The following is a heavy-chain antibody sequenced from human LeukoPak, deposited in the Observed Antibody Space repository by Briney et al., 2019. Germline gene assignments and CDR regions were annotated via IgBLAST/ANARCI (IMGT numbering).Heavy chain of an antibody. CDR2: INHSGST. Sequence: SETLSLTCAVYGGSFSGYYWSWIRQPPGKGLEWIGEINHSGSTNYNPSLKSRVTISVDTSKNQFSLKLSSVTAADTAVYYYARGRDYCSGGSCYASRYYYYGMDVWGQGTTVTVSS. V-gene: IGHV4-34*01. CDR3: ARGRDYCSGGSCYASRYYYYGMDV. J-gene: IGHJ6*02. D-gene: IGHD2-15*01. CDR1: GGSFSGYY.